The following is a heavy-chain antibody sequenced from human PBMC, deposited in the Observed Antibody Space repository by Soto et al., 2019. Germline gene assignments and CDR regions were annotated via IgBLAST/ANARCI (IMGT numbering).Heavy chain of an antibody. V-gene: IGHV1-58*01. J-gene: IGHJ3*02. CDR1: GFTFTSSA. Sequence: QTQLVQSGPEVKKPGTSVKVSCKASGFTFTSSAVQWVRQARGQRLEWIGWIVVGSGNTNYAQKFQERVTITRDMSTSTAYMELSSLRSEDTAVYYCAAGLVGLVAFDIWGQGTMVTVSS. CDR3: AAGLVGLVAFDI. D-gene: IGHD5-12*01. CDR2: IVVGSGNT.